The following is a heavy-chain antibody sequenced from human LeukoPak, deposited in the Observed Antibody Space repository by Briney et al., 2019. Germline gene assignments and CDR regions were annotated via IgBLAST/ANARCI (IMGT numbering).Heavy chain of an antibody. V-gene: IGHV1-69*06. D-gene: IGHD6-13*01. CDR2: IIPIFGTA. CDR3: ARSRSSSWYEAVYFDY. J-gene: IGHJ4*02. Sequence: ASVKVSCKASGGTFSSYAISWVRQAPGQGLECMGGIIPIFGTANYAQKFQGRVTITADKSTSTAYMELSSLRSEDTAVYYCARSRSSSWYEAVYFDYWGQGTLVTVSS. CDR1: GGTFSSYA.